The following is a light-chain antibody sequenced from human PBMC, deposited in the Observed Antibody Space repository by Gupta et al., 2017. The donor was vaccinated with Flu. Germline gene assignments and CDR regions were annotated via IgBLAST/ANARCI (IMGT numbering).Light chain of an antibody. V-gene: IGKV3-20*01. CDR1: RHVSTNF. CDR3: QQFGSIPFT. Sequence: ASRHVSTNFLAWYQQKPGQAPRLLMSEASYRATCTPDRFSGGGSGTEFTLTISSLEPGDVAVFYCQQFGSIPFTFGPGPKVDTK. CDR2: EAS. J-gene: IGKJ3*01.